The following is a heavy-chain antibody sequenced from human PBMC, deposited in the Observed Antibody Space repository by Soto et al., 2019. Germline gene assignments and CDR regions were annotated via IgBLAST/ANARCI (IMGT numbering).Heavy chain of an antibody. CDR1: GLTFSSYA. D-gene: IGHD6-6*01. CDR2: ISGTGDST. Sequence: EVQLLESGGGLVQPGGSLRLSCAASGLTFSSYAMSWVRQAPGKGLEWVSSISGTGDSTYYADSVKGRFTISRDNSSNTLCLQMNSLRAEDTAVYYCAKYSSSSGSYYYYVMDVWGQGTTVTASS. J-gene: IGHJ6*02. V-gene: IGHV3-23*01. CDR3: AKYSSSSGSYYYYVMDV.